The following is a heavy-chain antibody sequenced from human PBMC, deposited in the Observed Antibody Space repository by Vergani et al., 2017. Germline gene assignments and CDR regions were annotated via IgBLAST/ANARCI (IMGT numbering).Heavy chain of an antibody. D-gene: IGHD3-10*01. J-gene: IGHJ4*02. CDR1: GGTFSSYA. CDR3: ARSRNGYGSGSYAY. CDR2: SIPIFGTA. Sequence: QVQLVQSGAEVKKPGSSVKVSCKASGGTFSSYAISWVRQAPGQGLEWMGGSIPIFGTANYAQKFQGRVTITADESTSTAYMELSSLRSEDTAVYYCARSRNGYGSGSYAYWGQGTLVTVSS. V-gene: IGHV1-69*01.